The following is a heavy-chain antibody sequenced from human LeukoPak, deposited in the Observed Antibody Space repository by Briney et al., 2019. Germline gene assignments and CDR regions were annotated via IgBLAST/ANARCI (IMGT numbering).Heavy chain of an antibody. Sequence: GGSLRLSWAASGFTFSDYYMSWIRQAPGKGLEWVSYISSSGSTIYYADSVKGRFTISRDNAKNSLYLQMNSLRAEDTAVYYCARSPLMIREGLFDYWGQGTLVTVSS. D-gene: IGHD3-16*01. CDR1: GFTFSDYY. V-gene: IGHV3-11*01. CDR3: ARSPLMIREGLFDY. J-gene: IGHJ4*02. CDR2: ISSSGSTI.